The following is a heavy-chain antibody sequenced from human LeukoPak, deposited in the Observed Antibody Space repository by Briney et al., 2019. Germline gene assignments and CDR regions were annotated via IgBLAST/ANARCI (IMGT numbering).Heavy chain of an antibody. CDR3: ARDSSVYYLYYFDY. CDR1: GGSISSYY. CDR2: IYISERGST. D-gene: IGHD3-22*01. J-gene: IGHJ4*02. V-gene: IGHV4-4*07. Sequence: SETLSLTCTVSGGSISSYYWNWVRQPAGKGLEWIGRIYISERGSTNYNPSLKSRVTMSVDTSKNQFSLKLSSVTAADTAVYYCARDSSVYYLYYFDYWGQGTLVTVSS.